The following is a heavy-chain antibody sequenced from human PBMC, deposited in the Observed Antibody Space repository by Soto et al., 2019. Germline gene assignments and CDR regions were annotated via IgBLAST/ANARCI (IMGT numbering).Heavy chain of an antibody. V-gene: IGHV3-7*01. Sequence: LRLSCVASGFTYSNYWMAWVRQVPGKGLEWVAYMNPDGSQTFYVDSVRGRVTISRDNAKNSLYLQIRSLRVEDTAIYYCAREPRGLSYWGQGTLVTVPS. J-gene: IGHJ1*01. CDR2: MNPDGSQT. D-gene: IGHD3-16*01. CDR3: AREPRGLSY. CDR1: GFTYSNYW.